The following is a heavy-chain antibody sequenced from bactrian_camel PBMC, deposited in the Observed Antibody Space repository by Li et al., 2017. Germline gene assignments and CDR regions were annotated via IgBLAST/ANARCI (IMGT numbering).Heavy chain of an antibody. CDR3: AARPVNTRACVAGGRYEFGY. CDR1: GQSYSRYD. Sequence: VQLVESGGGSVQAGGTLRLSCAASGQSYSRYDDWCTAWFRQAPGKERDGVAAIGMDGRTSAADSVKGRFTISKDNAKNTLYLQMDNLQPEDTAVYYCAARPVNTRACVAGGRYEFGYWGQGTQVTVS. J-gene: IGHJ4*01. V-gene: IGHV3S55*01. D-gene: IGHD1*01. CDR2: IGMDGRT.